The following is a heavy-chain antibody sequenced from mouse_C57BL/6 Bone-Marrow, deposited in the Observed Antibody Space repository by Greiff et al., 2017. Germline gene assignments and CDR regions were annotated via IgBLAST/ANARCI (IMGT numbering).Heavy chain of an antibody. CDR3: AREDPIYYDYDEAWFAY. CDR2: IYPRSGNT. Sequence: VQLQQSGAELARPGASVKLSCKASGYTFTSYGISWVQQRTGQGLEWIGEIYPRSGNTYYNEKFKGKATLTADKSSSTAYMELRSLTSEDSAVYFCAREDPIYYDYDEAWFAYWGQGTLVTVSA. CDR1: GYTFTSYG. V-gene: IGHV1-81*01. J-gene: IGHJ3*01. D-gene: IGHD2-4*01.